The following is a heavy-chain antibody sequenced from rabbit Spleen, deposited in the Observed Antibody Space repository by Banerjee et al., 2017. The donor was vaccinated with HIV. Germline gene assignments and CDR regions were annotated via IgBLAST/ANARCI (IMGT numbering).Heavy chain of an antibody. V-gene: IGHV1S39*01. CDR1: GFDLSSYG. CDR3: ARTSGWGAAYGMDL. Sequence: QEQLVESGGGLVQPGGSLKLSCKASGFDLSSYGVSWVRQAPGKGLEWIGYIDPVFGATYYASWAKGRFTISKTSSTTVTLQMTSLTAADTATYFCARTSGWGAAYGMDLWGQGTLVTVS. J-gene: IGHJ3*01. CDR2: IDPVFGAT. D-gene: IGHD4-1*01.